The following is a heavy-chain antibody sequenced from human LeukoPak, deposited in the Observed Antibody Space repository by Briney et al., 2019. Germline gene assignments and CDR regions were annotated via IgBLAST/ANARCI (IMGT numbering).Heavy chain of an antibody. CDR3: AKDNYTDSYYPFDY. V-gene: IGHV3-23*01. D-gene: IGHD1-26*01. Sequence: GGSLRLSCAGAGIPLRGYAMSWVRQAPGKGLEWVSAMSGSGDSTLYADSVRGRFTISRDDSKNTLYLQMNNLRVEDTAVYYCAKDNYTDSYYPFDYWGQGTLVTASS. J-gene: IGHJ4*02. CDR2: MSGSGDST. CDR1: GIPLRGYA.